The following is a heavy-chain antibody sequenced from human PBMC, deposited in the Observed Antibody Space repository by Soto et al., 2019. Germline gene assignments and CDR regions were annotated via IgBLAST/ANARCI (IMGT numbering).Heavy chain of an antibody. CDR3: AKDWGDIEVVPGAVTEY. CDR1: GFTFSSYG. Sequence: QVQLVESGGGVVQPGRSLRLSCAASGFTFSSYGMHWVRQAPGKGLEWVAVISYDGNNKYYADSVKGRFTISRDSSNNTLFLHMTSLRAEDTAVYYCAKDWGDIEVVPGAVTEYWGQGTLVTVSS. CDR2: ISYDGNNK. J-gene: IGHJ4*02. D-gene: IGHD2-2*01. V-gene: IGHV3-30*18.